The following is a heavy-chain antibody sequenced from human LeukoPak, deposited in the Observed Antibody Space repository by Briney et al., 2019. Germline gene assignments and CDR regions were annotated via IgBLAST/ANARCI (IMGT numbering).Heavy chain of an antibody. D-gene: IGHD3-16*02. CDR1: GGSFSGYY. Sequence: SETLSLTCAVYGGSFSGYYWSWIRQPPGKGLEWIGEINHSGGTNYNPSLKSRVTISVDTSKNQFSLKLSSVTAADTAVYYCARGPTFYDYVWGSYRSTGYFDYWGQGTLVTVSS. CDR2: INHSGGT. J-gene: IGHJ4*02. CDR3: ARGPTFYDYVWGSYRSTGYFDY. V-gene: IGHV4-34*01.